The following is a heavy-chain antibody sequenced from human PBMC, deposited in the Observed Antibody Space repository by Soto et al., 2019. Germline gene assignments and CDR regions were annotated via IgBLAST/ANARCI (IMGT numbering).Heavy chain of an antibody. Sequence: EVQLLESGGGLVQPGGSLRLSCAASGFTFGTYAMKWLRQAPGRGLECVSFISGSGRTTYYAESVKGRFTVSSDNSKSTMYLQMNRLSAEDTDLNYCANFRGPSDSYYYMDVWGKGTTVTVSS. J-gene: IGHJ6*03. D-gene: IGHD3-16*01. CDR1: GFTFGTYA. V-gene: IGHV3-23*01. CDR3: ANFRGPSDSYYYMDV. CDR2: ISGSGRTT.